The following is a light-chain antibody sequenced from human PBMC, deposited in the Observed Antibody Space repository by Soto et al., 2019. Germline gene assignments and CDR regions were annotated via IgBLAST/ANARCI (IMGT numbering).Light chain of an antibody. CDR3: QQRSKWRT. J-gene: IGKJ1*01. Sequence: EIVLTQSPATLSLSPGERATLSCRASQNVANYLDWYQQKPGQAPRLLIYESSNRATGIAARFSGSGFGTDYTLTISSLEPEDFAVYYCQQRSKWRTFGQGTKVDTK. CDR2: ESS. V-gene: IGKV3-11*01. CDR1: QNVANY.